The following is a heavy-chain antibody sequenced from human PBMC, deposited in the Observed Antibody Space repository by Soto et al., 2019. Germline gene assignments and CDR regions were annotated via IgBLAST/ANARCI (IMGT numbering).Heavy chain of an antibody. Sequence: GGSLRLSCAASGFTFSNAWMSWVRQAPGKGLEWVGRIKSKTDGGTTDYAAPVKGRFTISRDDSKNTLYLQMNSLKTEDTAVYYCTTEDSSGYDAFDIWGQGTMVTVSS. CDR1: GFTFSNAW. J-gene: IGHJ3*02. D-gene: IGHD3-22*01. V-gene: IGHV3-15*01. CDR2: IKSKTDGGTT. CDR3: TTEDSSGYDAFDI.